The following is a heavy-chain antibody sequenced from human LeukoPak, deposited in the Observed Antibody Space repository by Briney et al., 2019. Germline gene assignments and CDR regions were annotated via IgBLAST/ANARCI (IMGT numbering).Heavy chain of an antibody. CDR3: ARDACSGGSCYSGHAFDI. J-gene: IGHJ3*02. V-gene: IGHV3-30-3*01. D-gene: IGHD2-15*01. Sequence: PGGSLRLSCAASGFTFSSYAMHRVRQAPGKGLEWVAVISYDGSNKYYADSVKGRFTISRDNSKNTLYLQMNSLRAEDTAVYYCARDACSGGSCYSGHAFDIWGQGTMSPSLQ. CDR1: GFTFSSYA. CDR2: ISYDGSNK.